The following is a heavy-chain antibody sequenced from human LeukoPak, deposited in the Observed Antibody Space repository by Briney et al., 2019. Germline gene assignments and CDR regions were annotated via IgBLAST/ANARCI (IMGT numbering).Heavy chain of an antibody. J-gene: IGHJ3*02. Sequence: PSQTLSLTCLVSGRSISSYYWSWIRQPPGNGREWIGSIYYSVRNTYNPSLKTQVTISVDTSKNQFSLKLSSVTAEDTAVYYCAKGHKRGGDFWSGYRTPNDAFDIWGQGTMVTVSS. D-gene: IGHD3-3*01. CDR2: IYYSVRN. CDR3: AKGHKRGGDFWSGYRTPNDAFDI. CDR1: GRSISSYY. V-gene: IGHV4-59*08.